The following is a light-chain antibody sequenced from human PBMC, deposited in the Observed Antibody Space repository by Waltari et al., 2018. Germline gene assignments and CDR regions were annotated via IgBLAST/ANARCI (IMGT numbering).Light chain of an antibody. CDR3: CSYAGSHTFYI. V-gene: IGLV2-11*01. Sequence: QAALTQPRSVSGSPGQSVTISCNGSSSDIGGYKYVYCYQHHPGTAPKLIIAEVTKRPSGVSGLFSGSKSGNTASLTISGLRSEDEADYYCCSYAGSHTFYIFGTGT. CDR2: EVT. J-gene: IGLJ1*01. CDR1: SSDIGGYKY.